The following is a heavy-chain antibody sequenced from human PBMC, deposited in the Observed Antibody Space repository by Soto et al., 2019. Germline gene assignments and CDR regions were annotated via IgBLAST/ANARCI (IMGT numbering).Heavy chain of an antibody. CDR1: GGSFSDYI. CDR2: INHSGSA. D-gene: IGHD1-26*01. V-gene: IGHV4-34*01. Sequence: QVQLQQSGAGLLKPSETLSLTCDVYGGSFSDYIWTWIRQTPGKGLQWIGQINHSGSANYNPSLKSRVTISVPTSGSQFSLELNSVTAAETAVYYCARGLISGSHYSGGWYYFDSWGQGTQVTVSS. J-gene: IGHJ4*02. CDR3: ARGLISGSHYSGGWYYFDS.